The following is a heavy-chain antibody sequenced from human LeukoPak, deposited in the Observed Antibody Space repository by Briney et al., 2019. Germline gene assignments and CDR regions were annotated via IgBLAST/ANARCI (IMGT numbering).Heavy chain of an antibody. V-gene: IGHV1-46*01. CDR2: ISPSGGST. Sequence: ASVKVSCKAFGYTFTSNYMHWVRQAPGQGPEWMGVISPSGGSTTYAQKFQGRVTLTRDTSTSTVYMELSSLRSEDTTVYYCARGSGVVVTATPLDYWGQGTLVTVSS. CDR3: ARGSGVVVTATPLDY. D-gene: IGHD2-21*02. J-gene: IGHJ4*02. CDR1: GYTFTSNY.